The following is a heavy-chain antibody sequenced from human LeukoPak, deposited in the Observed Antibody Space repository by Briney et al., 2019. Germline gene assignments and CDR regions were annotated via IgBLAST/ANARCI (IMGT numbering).Heavy chain of an antibody. CDR2: ISSSSSYI. CDR3: AREGQWPGGFDY. J-gene: IGHJ4*02. D-gene: IGHD6-19*01. Sequence: PGGSLRLSCAASGFTFSSYSMNWVRQAPGKGLEWVSSISSSSSYIYYADSVKGRFTISRDNAKNSLYLQMNSLRAEDTAVYYCAREGQWPGGFDYWGQGTLVTVSS. V-gene: IGHV3-21*01. CDR1: GFTFSSYS.